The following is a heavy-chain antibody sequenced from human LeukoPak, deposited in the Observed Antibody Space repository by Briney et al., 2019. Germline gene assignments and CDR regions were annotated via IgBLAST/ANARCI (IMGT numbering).Heavy chain of an antibody. CDR3: AKRYSSGWSLRGRAAFDI. CDR1: GFTFSSYG. D-gene: IGHD6-19*01. J-gene: IGHJ3*02. CDR2: ISYDGSNK. Sequence: PGGSLRLSCAASGFTFSSYGMHWVRQAPGKGLEWVAVISYDGSNKYYADSVKGRFTISRDNSKNTLYLQMNSLRAEDTAVYYCAKRYSSGWSLRGRAAFDIWGQGTMVTVSS. V-gene: IGHV3-30*18.